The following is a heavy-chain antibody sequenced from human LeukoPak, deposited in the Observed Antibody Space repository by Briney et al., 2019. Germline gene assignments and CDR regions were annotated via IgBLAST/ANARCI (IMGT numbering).Heavy chain of an antibody. V-gene: IGHV3-74*01. CDR2: INRDGSTT. D-gene: IGHD3-10*02. J-gene: IGHJ6*04. Sequence: PGGSLRLSCAASGFTFSNYWMHWVRQGPGKGLVWVSLINRDGSTTNYADSVKGRFTISRDNAKNMLYLQMNSLRAEDTAVYYCAELGITMIGGVWGKGTTVTISS. CDR3: AELGITMIGGV. CDR1: GFTFSNYW.